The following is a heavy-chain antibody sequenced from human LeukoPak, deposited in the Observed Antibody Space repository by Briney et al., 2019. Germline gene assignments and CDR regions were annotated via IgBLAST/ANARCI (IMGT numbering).Heavy chain of an antibody. CDR3: ATDPSGPSDSSGWYYFDN. V-gene: IGHV3-7*01. CDR2: IKQDASET. D-gene: IGHD6-19*01. Sequence: GGSLRLPCAASGFIVSNYCMGWVRQAPGKGLEWVAYIKQDASETYYVDSVRGRFSISRDNAKNSLFLQMNSLRAEDTAAYYCATDPSGPSDSSGWYYFDNWGQGTLVTVSS. J-gene: IGHJ4*02. CDR1: GFIVSNYC.